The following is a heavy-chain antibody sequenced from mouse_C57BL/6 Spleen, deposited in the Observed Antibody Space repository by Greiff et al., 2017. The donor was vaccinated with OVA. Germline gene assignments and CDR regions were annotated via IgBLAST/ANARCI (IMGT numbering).Heavy chain of an antibody. J-gene: IGHJ4*01. Sequence: EVQLVESEGGLVQPGSSMKLSCTASGFTFSDYYMAWVRQVPEKGLEWVANINYDGSSTYYLDSLKSRFIISRDNAKNILYLQMSSLKSEDTATYYCAREGSPHYYAMDYWGQGTSVTVSS. CDR3: AREGSPHYYAMDY. CDR2: INYDGSST. V-gene: IGHV5-16*01. CDR1: GFTFSDYY.